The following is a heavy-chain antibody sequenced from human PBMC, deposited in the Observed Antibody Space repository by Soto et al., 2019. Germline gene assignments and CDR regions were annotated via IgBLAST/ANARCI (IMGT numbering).Heavy chain of an antibody. V-gene: IGHV1-2*04. J-gene: IGHJ4*02. CDR3: ATGHDSAPSFDY. CDR1: GYTFTDYY. CDR2: INPNSGGT. Sequence: ASVKVSCKASGYTFTDYYMYWVRQAPGQGLEWMGWINPNSGGTNYAQKFQGWVTMTRDTSISTAYMELSRLRSDDTAVYYCATGHDSAPSFDYWGQGTLVNVSS. D-gene: IGHD3-10*01.